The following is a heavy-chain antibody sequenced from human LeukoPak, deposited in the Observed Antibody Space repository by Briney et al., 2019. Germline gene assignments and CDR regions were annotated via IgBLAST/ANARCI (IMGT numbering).Heavy chain of an antibody. J-gene: IGHJ4*02. D-gene: IGHD6-19*01. V-gene: IGHV3-23*01. Sequence: GGSLRLSCAASDFSFITYAMSWVRQAPGKGLEWVSAINDSGGSTYYADSVKGRFTISRDNSKNTLYLQMNSLRAEDTAVYYCAKPASSSRGWYYDYWGQGTLVTVSS. CDR2: INDSGGST. CDR3: AKPASSSRGWYYDY. CDR1: DFSFITYA.